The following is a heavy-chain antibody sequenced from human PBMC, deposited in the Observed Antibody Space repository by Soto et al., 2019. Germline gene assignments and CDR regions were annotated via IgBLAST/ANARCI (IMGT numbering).Heavy chain of an antibody. D-gene: IGHD2-15*01. V-gene: IGHV5-51*01. Sequence: GESLKISCEGFGYSFSNYWIAWVRQMPGKGLEWMGIIYPADPDTRYSPSFQGQVTISADKYISTAYLQWSSLKASDTAMYYCARQFHDNSGGGYYYYGLDVWGLGTTVTVSS. J-gene: IGHJ6*02. CDR3: ARQFHDNSGGGYYYYGLDV. CDR1: GYSFSNYW. CDR2: IYPADPDT.